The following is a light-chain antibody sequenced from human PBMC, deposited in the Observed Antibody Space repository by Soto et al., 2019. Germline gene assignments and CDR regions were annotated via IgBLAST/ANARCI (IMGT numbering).Light chain of an antibody. V-gene: IGKV1-5*01. CDR2: DAS. CDR1: QTISSW. J-gene: IGKJ1*01. CDR3: QQYNSYPWT. Sequence: DIQMTQSPSTLSASVGDRVTITCRASQTISSWLAWYQQKPGKAPNLLIYDASTLESGVPSRFSGSGSGTEFTLTISSLQPDDFATYYCQQYNSYPWTFGQGTKV.